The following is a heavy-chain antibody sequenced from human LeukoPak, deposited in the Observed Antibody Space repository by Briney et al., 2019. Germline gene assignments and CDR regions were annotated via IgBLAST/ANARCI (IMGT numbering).Heavy chain of an antibody. D-gene: IGHD3-16*01. CDR3: AKAMAFWFFDF. V-gene: IGHV3-23*01. CDR2: ISGSGAGT. Sequence: PGGSLRLSCAVSGFTFSSYAMNWVRQAPGKGLEWVSGISGSGAGTYYADSVKGRFTISRDNSKNTLYLQMNSLRAEDTAVYYCAKAMAFWFFDFWGRGTLLTVSS. J-gene: IGHJ2*01. CDR1: GFTFSSYA.